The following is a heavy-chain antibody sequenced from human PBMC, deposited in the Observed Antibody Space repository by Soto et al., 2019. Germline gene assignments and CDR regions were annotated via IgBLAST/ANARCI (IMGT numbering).Heavy chain of an antibody. J-gene: IGHJ4*02. CDR2: IFYSGST. Sequence: PSETLSLTCTVSGGSISSYYWSWIRQPPGKGLEWIGYIFYSGSTNYNPSLKSRVTISVDTSKNQFSLKLSSVTAADTAVYYCARFPREYSYGHFDYWGQGTLVTVSS. CDR1: GGSISSYY. V-gene: IGHV4-59*01. D-gene: IGHD5-18*01. CDR3: ARFPREYSYGHFDY.